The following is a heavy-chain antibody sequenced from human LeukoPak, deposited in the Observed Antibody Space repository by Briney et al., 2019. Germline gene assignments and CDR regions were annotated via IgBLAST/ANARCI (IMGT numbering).Heavy chain of an antibody. CDR3: ARAYYYDGSGPFDY. D-gene: IGHD3-22*01. J-gene: IGHJ4*02. Sequence: PSQTLSLTCTVSGGSISSGSYYWSWIRQPAGKGLEWIGRIYTSGSTNYNPSLKSRVTISVDTSKNQFSLKLSSVTAADTAVYYCARAYYYDGSGPFDYWGQGTLVTVSS. CDR1: GGSISSGSYY. V-gene: IGHV4-61*02. CDR2: IYTSGST.